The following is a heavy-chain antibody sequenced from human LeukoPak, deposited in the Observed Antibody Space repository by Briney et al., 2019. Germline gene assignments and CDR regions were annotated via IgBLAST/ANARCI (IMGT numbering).Heavy chain of an antibody. CDR2: IHPGDSDT. CDR3: ARRPTFLRRGGLMFGEVIPSYFFDY. CDR1: GYSFTNYW. J-gene: IGHJ4*02. Sequence: GESLKISCKGSGYSFTNYWIGWVRQMPGKGLEWMGIIHPGDSDTRYSPSFQGQVTISADKSTTTAYLQWSSLKPSDTAMYYCARRPTFLRRGGLMFGEVIPSYFFDYWGQGTLVTVSS. V-gene: IGHV5-51*01. D-gene: IGHD3-16*02.